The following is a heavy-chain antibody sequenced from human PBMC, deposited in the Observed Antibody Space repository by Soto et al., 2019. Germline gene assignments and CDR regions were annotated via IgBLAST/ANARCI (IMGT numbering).Heavy chain of an antibody. J-gene: IGHJ4*02. CDR2: IYYSGST. CDR3: ASDYYDYGYSGYDSVYFDY. Sequence: PSETLSLTCTVSGGSVSSGSYYWSWIRQPPGKGLEWIGYIYYSGSTNYNPSLKSRVTISVDTSKNQFSLKLSSVTAADTAVYYCASDYYDYGYSGYDSVYFDYWGQGTLVTVSS. CDR1: GGSVSSGSYY. D-gene: IGHD5-12*01. V-gene: IGHV4-61*01.